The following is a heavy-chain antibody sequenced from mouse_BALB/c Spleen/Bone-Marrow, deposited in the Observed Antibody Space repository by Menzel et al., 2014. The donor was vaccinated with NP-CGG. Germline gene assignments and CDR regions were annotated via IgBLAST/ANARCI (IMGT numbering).Heavy chain of an antibody. CDR2: IDPANGNT. CDR1: DFNFKDTY. Sequence: AQLQQSEPELVKPGASVKLSCTASDFNFKDTYMHWVNQRPEQGLEWIGRIDPANGNTKYDPKFQGKATITADTSSNTAYLQLSSLTSEDTAVYYCARSPGEVNYWCQGTLVTVSA. V-gene: IGHV14-3*02. CDR3: ARSPGEVNY. D-gene: IGHD1-3*01. J-gene: IGHJ3*01.